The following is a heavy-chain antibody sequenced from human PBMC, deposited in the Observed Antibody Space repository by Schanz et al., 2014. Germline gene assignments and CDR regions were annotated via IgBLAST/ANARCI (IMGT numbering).Heavy chain of an antibody. D-gene: IGHD2-2*02. CDR2: ISGSGGST. CDR3: AKHLYQYNYYGMDV. V-gene: IGHV3-23*04. Sequence: VQLVESGGGLVQPGGSLRLSCAASGFRVITNYMTWVRQAPGKGLEWVSTISGSGGSTYYADSVKGRFTISRDNSKNTLSLQLNSLRADDTAVYYCAKHLYQYNYYGMDVWGQGTTVTVSS. CDR1: GFRVITNY. J-gene: IGHJ6*02.